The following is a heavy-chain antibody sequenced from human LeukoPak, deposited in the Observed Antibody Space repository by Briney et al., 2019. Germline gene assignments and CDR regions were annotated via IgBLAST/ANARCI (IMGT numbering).Heavy chain of an antibody. CDR1: GYIFIDYY. D-gene: IGHD4-23*01. Sequence: ASVKVSCKASGYIFIDYYIHWVRQAPGQGLEWMGWINPNSGGTNYAQKFQGRVTMTRDTSISTAYMELSRLRSDDTAVYYCAGGGNSREGAFDIWGQGTMVTVSS. CDR3: AGGGNSREGAFDI. J-gene: IGHJ3*02. CDR2: INPNSGGT. V-gene: IGHV1-2*02.